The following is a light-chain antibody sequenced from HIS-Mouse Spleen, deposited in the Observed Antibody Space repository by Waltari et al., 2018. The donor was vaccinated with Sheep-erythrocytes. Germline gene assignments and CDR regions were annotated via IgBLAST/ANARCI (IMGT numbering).Light chain of an antibody. V-gene: IGKV1-33*01. CDR1: QDIRNY. CDR3: QQYDNLLT. J-gene: IGKJ4*01. Sequence: DIQMTQSPSSLSASVGDRVTITCKASQDIRNYLNWYQQKPGKAPKLLIYDASNLETGVPSRFSGSGSGTDFTFTISSLQPEDIATYYCQQYDNLLTFGGGTKVEIK. CDR2: DAS.